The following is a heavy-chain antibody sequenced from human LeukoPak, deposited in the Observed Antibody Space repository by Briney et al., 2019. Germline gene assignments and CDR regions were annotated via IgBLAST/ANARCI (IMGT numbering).Heavy chain of an antibody. D-gene: IGHD5-12*01. J-gene: IGHJ4*02. CDR2: IYYSGST. CDR3: AREGYSGYVGLDY. CDR1: GGSISSGGYS. V-gene: IGHV4-31*03. Sequence: SETLSLTCTVSGGSISSGGYSWSWIRQHPGKGLEWIGYIYYSGSTYYNPSLKSRVTISVDTSKNQFSLKLSSVTAADTAVYYCAREGYSGYVGLDYWGQGTLVTVSS.